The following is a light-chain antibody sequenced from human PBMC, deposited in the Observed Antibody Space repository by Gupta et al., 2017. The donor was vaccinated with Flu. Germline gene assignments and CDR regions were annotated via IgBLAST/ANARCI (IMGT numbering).Light chain of an antibody. Sequence: PGTRAGDQGERATRTCRASQSVNSNLAWYQQKPGQAPRLLIYGASTRATGIPARLSGSGSGTEFTLTISSLQSEDFAVYYCQQYKNWPRTFGQGTKVEIK. CDR3: QQYKNWPRT. J-gene: IGKJ1*01. CDR1: QSVNSN. V-gene: IGKV3-15*01. CDR2: GAS.